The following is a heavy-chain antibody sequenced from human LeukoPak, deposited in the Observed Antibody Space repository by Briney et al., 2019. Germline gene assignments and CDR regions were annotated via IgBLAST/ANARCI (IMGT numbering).Heavy chain of an antibody. CDR2: IFYSGST. CDR3: ARDVEMYSSTWSDAFDI. CDR1: GGSISSYY. J-gene: IGHJ3*02. D-gene: IGHD6-13*01. V-gene: IGHV4-59*01. Sequence: PSETLSLTCTVSGGSISSYYWSWIQQPPGKGLEWIGYIFYSGSTNYNPSLRSRVTISVDTSKNQFSLKLSSVTAADTAVYYCARDVEMYSSTWSDAFDIWGQGTMVTVSS.